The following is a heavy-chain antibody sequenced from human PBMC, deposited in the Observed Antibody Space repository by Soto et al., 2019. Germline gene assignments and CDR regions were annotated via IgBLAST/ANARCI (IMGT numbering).Heavy chain of an antibody. D-gene: IGHD7-27*01. Sequence: SETLSLTCTVAGGSISSYYWCWIRRPPGKGLEWIGSIYYSGSTYYNPSLKRRVTISVDTSKNQFSLKLSSVTAADMAVYYCARRWGYSFDYWGQGTLVTVSS. J-gene: IGHJ4*02. V-gene: IGHV4-39*01. CDR3: ARRWGYSFDY. CDR1: GGSISSYY. CDR2: IYYSGST.